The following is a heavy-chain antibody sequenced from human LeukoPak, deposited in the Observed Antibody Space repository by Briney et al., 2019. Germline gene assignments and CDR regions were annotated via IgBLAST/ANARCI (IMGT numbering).Heavy chain of an antibody. CDR3: ARSHYHYYGSYYYYMDV. D-gene: IGHD3-10*01. J-gene: IGHJ6*03. CDR1: GFTFSSYA. CDR2: ISSSSSYI. Sequence: PGGSLRLSCAASGFTFSSYAMSWVRQAPGKGLEWVSSISSSSSYIYYADSVKGRFTISRDNAKNSLYLQMNSLRAEDTAVYYCARSHYHYYGSYYYYMDVWGKGTTVTVSS. V-gene: IGHV3-21*01.